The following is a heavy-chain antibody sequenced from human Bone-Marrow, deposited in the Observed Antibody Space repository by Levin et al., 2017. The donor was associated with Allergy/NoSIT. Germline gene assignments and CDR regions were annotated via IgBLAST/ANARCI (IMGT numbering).Heavy chain of an antibody. CDR1: GGSISSYY. J-gene: IGHJ4*02. CDR3: ARELGYSYGYFDY. V-gene: IGHV4-59*01. Sequence: SQTLSLTCTVSGGSISSYYWSWIRQPPGKGLEWIGYIYYSGSTNYNPSLKSRVTISVDTSKNQFSLKLSSVTAADTAVYYCARELGYSYGYFDYWGQGTLVTVSS. D-gene: IGHD5-18*01. CDR2: IYYSGST.